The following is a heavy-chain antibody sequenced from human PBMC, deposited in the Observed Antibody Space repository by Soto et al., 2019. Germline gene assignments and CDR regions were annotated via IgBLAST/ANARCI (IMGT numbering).Heavy chain of an antibody. V-gene: IGHV1-69*08. Sequence: QVQLVQSGAEVQKPGSSVKVSCKASGGTFSSYTISWVRQAPGQGLEWMGRIIPILGIANYAQKFQGRVTITADKSTSTAYMELSSLRSEDTAVYYCARERYYYDSSGYYYFDYWGQGTLVTVSS. CDR2: IIPILGIA. CDR3: ARERYYYDSSGYYYFDY. CDR1: GGTFSSYT. J-gene: IGHJ4*02. D-gene: IGHD3-22*01.